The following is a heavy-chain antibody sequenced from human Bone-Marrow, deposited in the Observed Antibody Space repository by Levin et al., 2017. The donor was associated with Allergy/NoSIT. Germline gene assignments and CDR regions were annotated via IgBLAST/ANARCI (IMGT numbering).Heavy chain of an antibody. D-gene: IGHD6-13*01. J-gene: IGHJ4*02. V-gene: IGHV3-30*18. CDR1: GFTFSSYG. CDR3: AKDYGVAVGSWPAQKSQHFDY. Sequence: GGSLRLSCAASGFTFSSYGMHWVRQAPGKGLEWVAVISYDGSNKYYADSVKGRFTISRDNSKNTLYLQMNSLRAEDTAVYYCAKDYGVAVGSWPAQKSQHFDYWGQGTLVTVSS. CDR2: ISYDGSNK.